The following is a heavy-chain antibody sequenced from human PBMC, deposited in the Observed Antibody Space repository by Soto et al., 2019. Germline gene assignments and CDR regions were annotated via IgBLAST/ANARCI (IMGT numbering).Heavy chain of an antibody. J-gene: IGHJ4*02. CDR3: ARETRAYESDY. V-gene: IGHV3-30-3*01. CDR2: ISYDGSIQ. Sequence: QVHLVESGGGMVQPGKSLRLSCAASGFTFSGYAMHWVRQAPGKGLEWVAVISYDGSIQYYAESVKGRFTISRDNSNNTLYLHMSSLSAEDPAVYYCARETRAYESDYWGQGTLVLVS. CDR1: GFTFSGYA. D-gene: IGHD5-12*01.